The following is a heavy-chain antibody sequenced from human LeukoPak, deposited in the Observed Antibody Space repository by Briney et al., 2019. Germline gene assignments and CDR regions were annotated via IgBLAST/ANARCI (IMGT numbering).Heavy chain of an antibody. CDR3: ARDPGCSGGSCFSGWFDP. CDR2: IYYSGST. Sequence: PSETLSLTCAVYGGSFSGYYWGWIRQPPGKGLEWIGSIYYSGSTYYNPSLKSRVTISVDTSKNQFSLKLSSVTAADTAVYYCARDPGCSGGSCFSGWFDPWGQGTLVTVSS. J-gene: IGHJ5*02. CDR1: GGSFSGYY. D-gene: IGHD2-15*01. V-gene: IGHV4-34*01.